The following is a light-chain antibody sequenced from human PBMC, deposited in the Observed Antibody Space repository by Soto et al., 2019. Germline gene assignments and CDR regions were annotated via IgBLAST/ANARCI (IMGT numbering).Light chain of an antibody. J-gene: IGKJ5*01. CDR3: QQANSLPLT. V-gene: IGKV1-9*01. CDR1: QGISSY. CDR2: AAS. Sequence: IQFTNSPSSLSASLGDRVTITCRASQGISSYLAWYQQKPGKAPKLLIYAASTLQSGVPSRFSGSGSGTDFTLTISSLQPEDFATYYCQQANSLPLTFGQGTRLEIK.